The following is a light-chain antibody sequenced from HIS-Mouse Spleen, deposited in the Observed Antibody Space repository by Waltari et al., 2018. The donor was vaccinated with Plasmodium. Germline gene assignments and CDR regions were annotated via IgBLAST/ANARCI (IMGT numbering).Light chain of an antibody. CDR3: QQYNNWSFT. CDR1: QSVSSN. J-gene: IGKJ3*01. CDR2: GAS. Sequence: EIVMTQSPATMSVSPVERATLSCRASQSVSSNLAWYQQKPCQDPRLLIYGASTSAPVIPARFSGSGSGTEFTLTISSLQSEDFAVYYCQQYNNWSFTFGPGTKVDIK. V-gene: IGKV3-15*01.